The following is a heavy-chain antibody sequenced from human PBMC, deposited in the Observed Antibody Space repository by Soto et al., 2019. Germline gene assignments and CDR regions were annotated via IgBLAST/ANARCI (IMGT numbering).Heavy chain of an antibody. D-gene: IGHD5-12*01. CDR2: IYYSGST. CDR3: ARHKVDIVATTAFDY. V-gene: IGHV4-59*08. CDR1: GGSISSYY. Sequence: SETLSLTCTVSGGSISSYYWSWIRQPPGKGLEWIGYIYYSGSTNYNPSLKSRVTISVDTSKNQFSLKLSSVTAADTAMYYCARHKVDIVATTAFDYWGQGTLVTVSS. J-gene: IGHJ4*02.